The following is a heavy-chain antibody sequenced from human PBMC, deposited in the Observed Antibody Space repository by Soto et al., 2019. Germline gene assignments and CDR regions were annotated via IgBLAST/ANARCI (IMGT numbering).Heavy chain of an antibody. CDR2: MSYDGSDT. CDR1: GFIFSNNG. D-gene: IGHD6-6*01. Sequence: GGCLRLSGVGSGFIFSNNGMHWVRQTPGKGLEWAAFMSYDGSDTFYADSVKGRFTISRDNSNNSLFLHMSNLRAADTAMHDSTIVRVANSALDHCRQRPRVTVSS. CDR3: TIVRVANSALDH. J-gene: IGHJ4*02. V-gene: IGHV3-30*02.